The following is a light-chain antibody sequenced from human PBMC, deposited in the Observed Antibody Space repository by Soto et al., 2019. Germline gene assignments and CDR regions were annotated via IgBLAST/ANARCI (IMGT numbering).Light chain of an antibody. J-gene: IGKJ1*01. V-gene: IGKV3-11*01. CDR3: QQYYSTSPT. CDR2: ATS. CDR1: QSVGSY. Sequence: EIVLTQSPATLSLSPGERATLSCRASQSVGSYLAWYQQKPGQAPRLLIYATSNRATGIPGRFSGSGSGTDFTLTISSLEPEDFAVYYCQQYYSTSPTFGQGTKV.